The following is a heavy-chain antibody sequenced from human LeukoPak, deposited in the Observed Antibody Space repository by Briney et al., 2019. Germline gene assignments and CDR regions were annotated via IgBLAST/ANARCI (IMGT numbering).Heavy chain of an antibody. Sequence: TGGSLRLSCAASGFTFSSYAMSWARQAPGKGLGWVSAINPTGGSTYYADSVKGRFTISRDNSKNTLYLQMNSLRAEDTAVYYCARGLNSGSYPNWFDPWGQGILVTVSS. CDR2: INPTGGST. CDR3: ARGLNSGSYPNWFDP. CDR1: GFTFSSYA. J-gene: IGHJ5*02. V-gene: IGHV3-23*01. D-gene: IGHD1-26*01.